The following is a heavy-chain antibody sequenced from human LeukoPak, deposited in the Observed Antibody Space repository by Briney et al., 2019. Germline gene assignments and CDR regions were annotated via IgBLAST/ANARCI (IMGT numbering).Heavy chain of an antibody. Sequence: SETLSLTCTVSGGSISSYYWSWIRQPAGKGLEWIGRIYTSGSTNYNPSLKSRVTMSVDTSKNQFSLKLSSVTAADTAVYYCARDLRYGGNGSHPWGQETLVTVSS. CDR3: ARDLRYGGNGSHP. D-gene: IGHD5-12*01. J-gene: IGHJ5*02. CDR1: GGSISSYY. V-gene: IGHV4-4*07. CDR2: IYTSGST.